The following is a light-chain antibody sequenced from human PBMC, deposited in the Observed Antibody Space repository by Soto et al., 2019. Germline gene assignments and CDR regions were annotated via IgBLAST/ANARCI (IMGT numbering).Light chain of an antibody. J-gene: IGKJ1*01. V-gene: IGKV3-20*01. CDR2: GAS. CDR1: QSVSNNY. CDR3: QQYGSSGT. Sequence: EIVLTQSPATLSSFPGDRVTLSCRASQSVSNNYLAWYQQKPGQAPRLLIYGASNRATGIPDRFSGSGSETAFTLTITRLEPEDFAVYYCQQYGSSGTFGQGTKVDIK.